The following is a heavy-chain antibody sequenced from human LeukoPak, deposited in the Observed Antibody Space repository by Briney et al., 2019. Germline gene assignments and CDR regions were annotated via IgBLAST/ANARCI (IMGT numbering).Heavy chain of an antibody. CDR2: IYYSGRT. J-gene: IGHJ4*02. CDR3: ARSSDYGDYD. CDR1: GGSVNSRGYY. D-gene: IGHD4-17*01. Sequence: PSETLSLTCTVSGGSVNSRGYYWTWIRQHPGKGLEWLGYIYYSGRTYYNPSLKSRITISLGTSKNQFSLNLTSVSAADTAFYFCARSSDYGDYDWGQGTLITVSS. V-gene: IGHV4-31*03.